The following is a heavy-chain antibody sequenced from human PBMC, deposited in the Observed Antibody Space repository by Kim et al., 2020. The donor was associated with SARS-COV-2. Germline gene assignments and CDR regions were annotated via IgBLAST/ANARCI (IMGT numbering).Heavy chain of an antibody. Sequence: GGSLRLSCAASGFTFSSYGMHWVRQAPGKGLEWVAFIGYDGSNKYYADSVKGRFTISRDNAKNTLYLQMNSLRAEDTAVYYCARLHHYGSGAGMDVWAQ. J-gene: IGHJ6*02. CDR2: IGYDGSNK. V-gene: IGHV3-33*01. D-gene: IGHD3-10*01. CDR3: ARLHHYGSGAGMDV. CDR1: GFTFSSYG.